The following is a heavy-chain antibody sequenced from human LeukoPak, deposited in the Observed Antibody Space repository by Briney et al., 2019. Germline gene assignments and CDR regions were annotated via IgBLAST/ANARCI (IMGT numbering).Heavy chain of an antibody. CDR1: GFTVSSNY. V-gene: IGHV3-66*01. CDR2: IYSGGST. D-gene: IGHD5-24*01. J-gene: IGHJ4*02. Sequence: GGSLRLSCAASGFTVSSNYMSWVRQAPGKGLEWVSVIYSGGSTYYADSVKGRFTISRDNSKNTLYLQMNSLRAEDTAVYYCGRAAEMATPVDYWGQGTLVTVSS. CDR3: GRAAEMATPVDY.